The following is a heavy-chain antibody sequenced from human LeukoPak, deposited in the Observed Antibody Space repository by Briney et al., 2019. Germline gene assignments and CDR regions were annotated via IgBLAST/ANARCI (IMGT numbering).Heavy chain of an antibody. CDR3: AKGGPPGDTNRFDH. CDR2: LAYDGTNQ. V-gene: IGHV3-30*04. J-gene: IGHJ4*02. Sequence: GGSLRLSCATSGFPFSIYAMHWVRHPPGKGLEWVALLAYDGTNQYYTDSVKGRFTISRDNSKNTVYLQMTRLRPEDTAVYYCAKGGPPGDTNRFDHWGQGSLVTVSS. D-gene: IGHD2-8*01. CDR1: GFPFSIYA.